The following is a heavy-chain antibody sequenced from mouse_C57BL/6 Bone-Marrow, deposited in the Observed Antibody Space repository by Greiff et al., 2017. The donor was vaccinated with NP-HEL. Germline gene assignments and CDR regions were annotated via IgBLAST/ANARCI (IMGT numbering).Heavy chain of an antibody. Sequence: VQLQQSGPELVKPGASVKISCKASGYAFSSSWMNWVKQRPGKGLAWIGRLYPGDGDTNYNGKFKGQATLTADKSSSTAYMQLSSLTSEDSAVYFCARFYYYGSSYFDYWGQGTTLTVSS. CDR3: ARFYYYGSSYFDY. CDR1: GYAFSSSW. V-gene: IGHV1-82*01. J-gene: IGHJ2*01. CDR2: LYPGDGDT. D-gene: IGHD1-1*01.